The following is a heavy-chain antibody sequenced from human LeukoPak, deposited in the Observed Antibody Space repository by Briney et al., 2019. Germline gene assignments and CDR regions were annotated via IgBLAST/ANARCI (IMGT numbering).Heavy chain of an antibody. Sequence: GGSLRLSCAAPGFTLSSYSLNWVRQALGKGLEWVSSISSSSDYIYYADSVKGRFTISRDNARNTVYLHMNSLRAEDTAVFYCARADQGPLDYWGQGTLVTVSS. D-gene: IGHD2-2*01. V-gene: IGHV3-21*01. CDR1: GFTLSSYS. J-gene: IGHJ4*02. CDR2: ISSSSDYI. CDR3: ARADQGPLDY.